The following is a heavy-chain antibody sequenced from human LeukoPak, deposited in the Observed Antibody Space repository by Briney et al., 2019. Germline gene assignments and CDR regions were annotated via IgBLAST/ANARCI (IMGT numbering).Heavy chain of an antibody. V-gene: IGHV3-48*03. D-gene: IGHD3-10*01. J-gene: IGHJ3*02. CDR1: GFTFSSYE. CDR3: ARGFPTMVRGVIIRPDAFDI. Sequence: GGSLRLSRAASGFTFSSYEMNWVRQAPGKGLEWGSYISSSGSTIYYADSVKGRFTISRDNAKNSLYLQMNSLRAEDTAVYYCARGFPTMVRGVIIRPDAFDIWGQGTMVTVSS. CDR2: ISSSGSTI.